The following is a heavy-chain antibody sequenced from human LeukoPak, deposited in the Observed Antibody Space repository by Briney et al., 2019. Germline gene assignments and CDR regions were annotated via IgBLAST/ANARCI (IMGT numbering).Heavy chain of an antibody. Sequence: PGGSLRLSCAASGFTFSSYGMHWVRQAPGKGLEWVSYISTSSTTIYYADSVKGRFTISRDNSRNTVSLQLSNLRTEDTALYYCAKTSLSDSSGHYCYMDVWGKGTTVTVSS. V-gene: IGHV3-48*01. J-gene: IGHJ6*03. CDR2: ISTSSTTI. CDR3: AKTSLSDSSGHYCYMDV. D-gene: IGHD3-3*01. CDR1: GFTFSSYG.